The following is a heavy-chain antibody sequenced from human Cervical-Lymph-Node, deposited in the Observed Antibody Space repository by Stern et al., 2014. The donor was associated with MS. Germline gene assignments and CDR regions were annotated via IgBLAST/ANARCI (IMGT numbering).Heavy chain of an antibody. Sequence: EVQLVASGGRLVQPGGSLRLSCSASGFRFSTYAIHWVRQAPGKGLEYVSVISGDGGRTYYADSVKGRFTISRDNSKNTLFLQMSSLRPEDTAVYYCALSDHWGQGTLVTVSS. CDR3: ALSDH. CDR2: ISGDGGRT. J-gene: IGHJ4*02. V-gene: IGHV3-64D*06. CDR1: GFRFSTYA.